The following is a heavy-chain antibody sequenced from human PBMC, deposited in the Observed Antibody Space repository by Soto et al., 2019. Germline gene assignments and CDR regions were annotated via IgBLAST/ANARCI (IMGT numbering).Heavy chain of an antibody. CDR2: IYNSGST. D-gene: IGHD2-15*01. CDR3: ARGFCSGGSCYPYYYYYYMDV. J-gene: IGHJ6*03. Sequence: PSETLSLTCAVSSGSISNSNWWSWVRQTQGKGQERIGEIYNSGSTNYNPSLKSRVTISVDKSKNQFSLKLSSVTAADTAVYYFARGFCSGGSCYPYYYYYYMDVWGKGTTVTVSS. V-gene: IGHV4-4*02. CDR1: SGSISNSNW.